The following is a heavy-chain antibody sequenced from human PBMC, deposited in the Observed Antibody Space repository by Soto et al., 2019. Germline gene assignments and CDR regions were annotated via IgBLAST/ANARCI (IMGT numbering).Heavy chain of an antibody. CDR1: GFTFSSYW. CDR3: VRLIGNSWLDT. D-gene: IGHD2-8*01. CDR2: IKQDGSDK. J-gene: IGHJ5*02. Sequence: GGSLRLSCAASGFTFSSYWMSWVRQAPGKGLEWVANIKQDGSDKYYAVSVRSRITISPDTSNNQVSLQLNSVTPDDTAVYYCVRLIGNSWLDTWGQGTLVTVSS. V-gene: IGHV3-7*02.